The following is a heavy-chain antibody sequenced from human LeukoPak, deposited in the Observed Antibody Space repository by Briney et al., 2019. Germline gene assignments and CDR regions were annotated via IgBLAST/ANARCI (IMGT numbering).Heavy chain of an antibody. CDR2: IYYSGNT. CDR3: AREAPLYYYGMDV. J-gene: IGHJ6*02. V-gene: IGHV4-39*07. Sequence: SEALSLTCAVSGGSISSSNYYWGWIRQPPGQGLEWIGSIYYSGNTYYNPSLKSRVTISVDTSKNQFSLKLSSVTAADTAVYYCAREAPLYYYGMDVWGQGTTVTVSS. CDR1: GGSISSSNYY.